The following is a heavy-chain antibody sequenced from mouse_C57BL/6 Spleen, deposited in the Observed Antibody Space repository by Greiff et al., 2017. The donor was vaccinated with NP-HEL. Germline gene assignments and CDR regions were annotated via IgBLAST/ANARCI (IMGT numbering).Heavy chain of an antibody. CDR3: ARGAMDY. Sequence: QVQLQQPGAELVMPGASVQLSCKASGYTFTSYWMHWVKQRPGQGLEWIGEIDPSDSYTNYNQKFKGKSTLTVDKSSSTAYMQLSSLTSEDSAVYYCARGAMDYWGQGTSVTVSS. CDR2: IDPSDSYT. CDR1: GYTFTSYW. J-gene: IGHJ4*01. V-gene: IGHV1-69*01.